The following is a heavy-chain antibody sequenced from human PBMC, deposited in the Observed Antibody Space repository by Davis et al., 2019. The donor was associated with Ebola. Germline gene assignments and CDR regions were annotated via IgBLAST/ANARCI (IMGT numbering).Heavy chain of an antibody. CDR1: DASISRHY. D-gene: IGHD3-16*01. CDR2: IYYTGSA. J-gene: IGHJ4*02. Sequence: PSETLSLTCTVSDASISRHYWSWIRQPPGKRLEWIGSIYYTGSAYYNSSLASRATISVDTSKNQFSLKLSSVTTVDTAMYFCAERGGSVWGRGTLVTVSS. V-gene: IGHV4-59*03. CDR3: AERGGSV.